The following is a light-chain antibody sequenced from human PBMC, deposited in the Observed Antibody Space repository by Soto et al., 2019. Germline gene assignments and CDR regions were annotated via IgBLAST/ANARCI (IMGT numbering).Light chain of an antibody. V-gene: IGKV3-20*01. Sequence: ETVLTQSPGTLSLSPGERATLSCRASQTVYGDFVSWYQQRPGEAPRLLIHGATTRASDIPARFSGSGFGTDFTLTISWLAPDDFALYFCRQYGNSPLTFGPGTKLHF. J-gene: IGKJ3*01. CDR2: GAT. CDR3: RQYGNSPLT. CDR1: QTVYGDF.